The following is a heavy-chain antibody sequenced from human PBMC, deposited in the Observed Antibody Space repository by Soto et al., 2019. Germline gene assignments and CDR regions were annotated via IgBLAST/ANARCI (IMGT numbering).Heavy chain of an antibody. CDR1: GGSMTSNSYY. D-gene: IGHD4-17*01. J-gene: IGHJ3*02. Sequence: PSETLSLTCTVSGGSMTSNSYYWGWVRQTPGKGLEYIGSIHYRGSTWYNKSLKSRVAISVDTSKNTFSLRVTSVTAADTAMYFCARLFDFGDYEDFEIQGPRTMFTVSS. CDR3: ARLFDFGDYEDFEI. CDR2: IHYRGST. V-gene: IGHV4-39*02.